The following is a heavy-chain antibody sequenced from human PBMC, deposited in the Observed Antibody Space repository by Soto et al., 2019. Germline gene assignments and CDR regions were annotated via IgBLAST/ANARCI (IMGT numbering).Heavy chain of an antibody. D-gene: IGHD2-2*01. V-gene: IGHV1-69*13. J-gene: IGHJ6*02. CDR2: IIPMFGPA. Sequence: GASVKVSCKASGGTFSSSTINWVRQAPGRGLEWMGGIIPMFGPANYAQRLKGRVTITADESTSTAYMELRSLRSEDTAVYYCATDQLMTGDIEIVPPDPGLFYNAMDVWGHGTAVTVSS. CDR1: GGTFSSST. CDR3: ATDQLMTGDIEIVPPDPGLFYNAMDV.